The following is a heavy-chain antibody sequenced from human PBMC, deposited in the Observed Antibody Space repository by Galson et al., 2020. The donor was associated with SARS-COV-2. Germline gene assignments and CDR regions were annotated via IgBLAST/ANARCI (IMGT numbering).Heavy chain of an antibody. CDR3: ASTMVRGVNYDYYGMDV. Sequence: GASLRLSCAASGFTLSDYYMSWTRQAPGKGLEWVSYISSSSSYTHYADSVKGRFTISRDNAKNSLYLQMNSRRAEDTAGYYCASTMVRGVNYDYYGMDVWGQWTTVTVSS. V-gene: IGHV3-11*06. D-gene: IGHD3-10*01. CDR2: ISSSSSYT. J-gene: IGHJ6*02. CDR1: GFTLSDYY.